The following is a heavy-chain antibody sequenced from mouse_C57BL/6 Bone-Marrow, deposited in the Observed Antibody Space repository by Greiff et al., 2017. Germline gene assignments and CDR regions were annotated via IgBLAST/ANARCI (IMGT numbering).Heavy chain of an antibody. CDR3: ARELRYPYGAY. CDR2: IYPGSGST. CDR1: GYTFTSYW. J-gene: IGHJ3*01. Sequence: QVQLKESGAELVKPGASVKMSCKASGYTFTSYWITWVKQRPGQGLEWIGDIYPGSGSTNYNEKFKSKATLTVDTSSSTAYMQLSSLTSEDSAVYYCARELRYPYGAYWGQGTLVTVSA. V-gene: IGHV1-55*01. D-gene: IGHD1-1*01.